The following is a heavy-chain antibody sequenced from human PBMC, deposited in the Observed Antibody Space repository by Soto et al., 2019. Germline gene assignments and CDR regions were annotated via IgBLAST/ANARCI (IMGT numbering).Heavy chain of an antibody. Sequence: GGSLRLSXAASGFTFSSYSMNWVRQAPGKGLEWVSSISSSSSYIYYADSVKGRFTISRDNAKNSLYLQMNSLRAEDTAVYYCAADSSGWWGYFDYWGQGTLVTVSS. CDR3: AADSSGWWGYFDY. V-gene: IGHV3-21*01. J-gene: IGHJ4*02. CDR2: ISSSSSYI. CDR1: GFTFSSYS. D-gene: IGHD6-19*01.